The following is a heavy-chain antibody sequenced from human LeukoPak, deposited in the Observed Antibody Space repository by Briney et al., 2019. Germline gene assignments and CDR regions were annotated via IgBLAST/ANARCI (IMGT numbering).Heavy chain of an antibody. CDR3: ARQAYGSHFDAFDI. Sequence: GESLKISCKAPGYRFTTDYIGWVRQMPGKGLEWMGIIYPDDSETNYSPSFQGQVSMSVDKSITTAYLQWSSLKASDTAIYYCARQAYGSHFDAFDIRGQGTMVTVSS. V-gene: IGHV5-51*01. CDR2: IYPDDSET. J-gene: IGHJ3*02. D-gene: IGHD3-22*01. CDR1: GYRFTTDY.